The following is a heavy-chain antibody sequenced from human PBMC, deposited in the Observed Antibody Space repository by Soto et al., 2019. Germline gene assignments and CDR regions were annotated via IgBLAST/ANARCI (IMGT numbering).Heavy chain of an antibody. J-gene: IGHJ4*02. CDR2: IKRKTDGGTT. D-gene: IGHD3-10*01. Sequence: EVQLVESGGGLVKPGGSLRLSCAASGFTFSNAWMSWVRQAPGKGLEWVGRIKRKTDGGTTDYAAPVKGRFTISRDDSKNTLYLQMNSLKTEDTAVYYCTTEAYYYGSGTPHWGQGTLVTVSS. CDR3: TTEAYYYGSGTPH. CDR1: GFTFSNAW. V-gene: IGHV3-15*01.